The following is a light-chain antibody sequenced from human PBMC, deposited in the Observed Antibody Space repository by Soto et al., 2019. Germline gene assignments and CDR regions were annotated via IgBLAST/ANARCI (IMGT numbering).Light chain of an antibody. CDR2: GAS. V-gene: IGKV3-20*01. CDR1: QGIGDT. J-gene: IGKJ5*01. CDR3: QHYYGTSPIT. Sequence: THSPATLSVSPGEGVTLSCRASQGIGDTLAWYQHKSGQAPRLLISGASSRATGLPDRFSGSGSGTDFTLTISRLEPEDFALYYCQHYYGTSPITFGQGTRLEIK.